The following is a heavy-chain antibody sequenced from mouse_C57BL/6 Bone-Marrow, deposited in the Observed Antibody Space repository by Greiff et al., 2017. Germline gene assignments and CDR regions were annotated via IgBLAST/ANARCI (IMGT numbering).Heavy chain of an antibody. J-gene: IGHJ4*01. CDR2: ISDGGSYT. V-gene: IGHV5-4*03. D-gene: IGHD2-3*01. Sequence: EVKLMESGGGLVKPGGSLKLSCAASGFTFSSYAMSWVRQTPEKRLEWVATISDGGSYTYYPDNVKGRFTISRDNAKNNLYLQMSHLKSEDTAMYYCARGLLPYAMDYWGKGTSVTVSS. CDR1: GFTFSSYA. CDR3: ARGLLPYAMDY.